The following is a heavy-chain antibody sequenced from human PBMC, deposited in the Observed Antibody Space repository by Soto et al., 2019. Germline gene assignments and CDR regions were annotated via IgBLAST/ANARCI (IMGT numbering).Heavy chain of an antibody. V-gene: IGHV3-7*05. J-gene: IGHJ4*02. CDR3: ARATWYFFY. CDR2: IKQDGSER. Sequence: GGSLRLSCAASGFAFDSSWMTWVRQAPGKGLEWVATIKQDGSERYYVDSVEGRFTISRDNAKNSLYLQMNRLIAEDTAIYYCARATWYFFYWGQGALVTVSS. D-gene: IGHD6-13*01. CDR1: GFAFDSSW.